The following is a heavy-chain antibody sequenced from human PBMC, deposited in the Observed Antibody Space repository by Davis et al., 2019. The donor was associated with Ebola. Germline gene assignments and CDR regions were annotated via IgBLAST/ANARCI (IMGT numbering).Heavy chain of an antibody. J-gene: IGHJ6*04. D-gene: IGHD4-17*01. CDR3: AKTVTPFHYGMDV. Sequence: AASVKVSCTASGYTFSIFGISWVRQAPGQGLEWMGWIRDYNGNTNYAQRFQGRVTMTTDTSTSTAYMELRSLRSDDTAVYYCAKTVTPFHYGMDVWGKGTTVTVSS. V-gene: IGHV1-18*01. CDR1: GYTFSIFG. CDR2: IRDYNGNT.